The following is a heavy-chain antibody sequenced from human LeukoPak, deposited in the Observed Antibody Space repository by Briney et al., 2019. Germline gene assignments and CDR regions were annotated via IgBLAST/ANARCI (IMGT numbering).Heavy chain of an antibody. CDR2: ISGSGSNT. D-gene: IGHD2-15*01. Sequence: WGSLSLSCAASGFTFSTYAMTWVRQAPGKGLEWVSGISGSGSNTYYADSKKGRFTISRDNSKNMLYLQMNSLRADDTAVYYCAKGRGLPGAAWFDPWGEGTLVSLSS. CDR3: AKGRGLPGAAWFDP. J-gene: IGHJ5*02. V-gene: IGHV3-23*01. CDR1: GFTFSTYA.